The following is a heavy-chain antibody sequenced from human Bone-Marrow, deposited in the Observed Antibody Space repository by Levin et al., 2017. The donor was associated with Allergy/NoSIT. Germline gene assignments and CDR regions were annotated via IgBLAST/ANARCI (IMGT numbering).Heavy chain of an antibody. CDR1: GFTFSSYA. V-gene: IGHV3-23*05. CDR3: AKAGTTVMLDYSYLDV. CDR2: IHNSSGST. Sequence: GESLKISCAASGFTFSSYAMSWVRQAPGKGLEWVSSIHNSSGSTHYADSVKGRFTISRDNSKNRLYLQMYSLRAEDTAVYYCAKAGTTVMLDYSYLDVWGEGTAVTVSS. J-gene: IGHJ6*03. D-gene: IGHD4-17*01.